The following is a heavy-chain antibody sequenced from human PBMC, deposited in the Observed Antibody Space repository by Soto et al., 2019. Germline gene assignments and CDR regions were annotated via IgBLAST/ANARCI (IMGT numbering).Heavy chain of an antibody. J-gene: IGHJ5*02. V-gene: IGHV3-21*01. CDR1: GFTFRSFT. CDR2: ISSNSAYI. Sequence: PSETLSLTCTVSGFTFRSFTMNWVRQAPGKGLEWVSTISSNSAYIYYTDALRGRFTISRDNAKNSLHLQMNSLRAEDTAVYYCTRDASRDSSARGWFDPWGPGTLVTVSS. CDR3: TRDASRDSSARGWFDP. D-gene: IGHD6-13*01.